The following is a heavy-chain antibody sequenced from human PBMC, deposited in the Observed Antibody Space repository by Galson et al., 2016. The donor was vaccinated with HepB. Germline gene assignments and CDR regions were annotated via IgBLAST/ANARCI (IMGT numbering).Heavy chain of an antibody. V-gene: IGHV4-59*01. CDR2: IYYSGST. D-gene: IGHD3-3*01. CDR3: ASESGFWSGYMN. Sequence: SETLSLTCTVSGGSISNYYWNWIRQPPGKGLEWIANIYYSGSTNYNPSLKSRVTISLDTSKNQFSLKLSSVTAADTAVYYCASESGFWSGYMNWGQGTLVTVST. J-gene: IGHJ4*02. CDR1: GGSISNYY.